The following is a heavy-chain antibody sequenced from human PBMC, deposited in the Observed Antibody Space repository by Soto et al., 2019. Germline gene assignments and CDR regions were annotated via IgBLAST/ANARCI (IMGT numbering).Heavy chain of an antibody. V-gene: IGHV5-10-1*01. J-gene: IGHJ6*02. CDR3: ARDRLLIRGAGTGYNMDV. D-gene: IGHD3-10*01. CDR1: GYSFNSYW. CDR2: IDPSDSYI. Sequence: PGESLKISCKGSGYSFNSYWISWVRQMPGKGLEWMGRIDPSDSYINYNPFFQGHVTISADKSISTAYLQWSSLKASDTAIYSCARDRLLIRGAGTGYNMDVGGQGTAVTVS.